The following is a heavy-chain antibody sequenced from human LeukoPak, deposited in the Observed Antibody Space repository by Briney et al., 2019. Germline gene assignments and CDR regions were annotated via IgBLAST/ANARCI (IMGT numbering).Heavy chain of an antibody. V-gene: IGHV4-59*01. CDR3: ARCGYSYGTGYHFDY. CDR2: FYSSGST. J-gene: IGHJ4*02. Sequence: SETLSLTCTVSGASISNYYWSWIRQPPGKGLEWIGYFYSSGSTYYNSALKSRVTISVDTSKKQFSLNLSSVTAADTAVYYCARCGYSYGTGYHFDYWGQGTLVTVSS. CDR1: GASISNYY. D-gene: IGHD5-18*01.